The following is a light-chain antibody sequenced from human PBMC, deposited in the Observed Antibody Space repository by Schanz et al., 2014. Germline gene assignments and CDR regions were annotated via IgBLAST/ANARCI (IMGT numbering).Light chain of an antibody. J-gene: IGKJ4*01. CDR2: LGS. Sequence: DIVMTQSPLSLAVTPGEPASISCWSSQSLLHSDGRNYLDWYLQKPGQSPQLLICLGSNRASGVPDRFSGSGSGTDFTLKISRVEAEDVGVYYCMQALQTPLTFGGGTKVEIK. CDR3: MQALQTPLT. CDR1: QSLLHSDGRNY. V-gene: IGKV2-28*01.